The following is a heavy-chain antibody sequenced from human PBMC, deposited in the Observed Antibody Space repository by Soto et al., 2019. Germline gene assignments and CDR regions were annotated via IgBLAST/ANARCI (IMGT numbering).Heavy chain of an antibody. J-gene: IGHJ4*02. CDR3: ARLGYDSSASYDDIDY. CDR2: IHYSGNT. V-gene: IGHV4-39*01. D-gene: IGHD3-22*01. CDR1: CGSIIRSDYY. Sequence: PSETLSLTCAFSCGSIIRSDYYWGWIRQPPGKGLEWIGSIHYSGNTHYNPSLESRVTISVDTSKHQVSLNLISVTATDTAVYFCARLGYDSSASYDDIDYWGQGTLVTVSS.